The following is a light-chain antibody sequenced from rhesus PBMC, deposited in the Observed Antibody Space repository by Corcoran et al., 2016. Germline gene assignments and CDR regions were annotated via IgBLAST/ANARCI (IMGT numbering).Light chain of an antibody. CDR3: YQHSSGYS. CDR2: GAS. J-gene: IGKJ2*01. V-gene: IGKV3-10*01. Sequence: QVILTQSPATLSLSPGERATLSCRASQSVSSYLAWYQQKPGQAPRRLIYGASSRATGIPDRVRVRGSGTDFPLTISSLEPEDVGVYHCYQHSSGYSFGQGTKVEIK. CDR1: QSVSSY.